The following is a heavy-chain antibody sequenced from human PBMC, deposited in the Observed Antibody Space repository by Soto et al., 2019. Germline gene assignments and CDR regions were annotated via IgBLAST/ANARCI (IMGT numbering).Heavy chain of an antibody. J-gene: IGHJ6*02. V-gene: IGHV3-33*01. D-gene: IGHD6-13*01. CDR2: IWNDGSNS. CDR1: GFTFNNYG. Sequence: QVQLVESGGGVVQPGRSLRLSCAASGFTFNNYGMHWVRQAPGKGLEWLAVIWNDGSNSSYANSEKGRFTISRDNSKNTLYLQMSSLRAEDTAVYYCARRQIPPPTRGAANARGGMDVWGQGTTVTVSS. CDR3: ARRQIPPPTRGAANARGGMDV.